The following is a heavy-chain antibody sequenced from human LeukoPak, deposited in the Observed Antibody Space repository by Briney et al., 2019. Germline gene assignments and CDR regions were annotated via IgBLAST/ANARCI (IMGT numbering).Heavy chain of an antibody. V-gene: IGHV3-9*01. CDR1: GFTFGDYG. J-gene: IGHJ6*03. D-gene: IGHD6-6*01. CDR2: INWSSGHK. CDR3: AKDAGVGSSSLSYYWYIDF. Sequence: GGSLRLSCAASGFTFGDYGMHWVRQAPGKGLEWVSSINWSSGHKAYAASVEGRFTISRDNTKNFLYLQMGSLRPDDTAFYYCAKDAGVGSSSLSYYWYIDFWGKGTTVIVSS.